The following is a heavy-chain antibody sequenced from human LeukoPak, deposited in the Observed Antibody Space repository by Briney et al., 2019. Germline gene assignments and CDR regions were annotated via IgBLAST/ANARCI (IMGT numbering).Heavy chain of an antibody. D-gene: IGHD6-19*01. CDR2: ISGSGGTT. CDR1: GFTFNNYA. Sequence: GGSLRLSCAASGFTFNNYAMSWVRQAPGKGLEWVSGISGSGGTTYYADSVRGRFTISRDNSKNTLYLQMNSLRAEDTAVYYCAKGIYSSGWSYFDYWGHGTLVTVSS. J-gene: IGHJ4*01. V-gene: IGHV3-23*01. CDR3: AKGIYSSGWSYFDY.